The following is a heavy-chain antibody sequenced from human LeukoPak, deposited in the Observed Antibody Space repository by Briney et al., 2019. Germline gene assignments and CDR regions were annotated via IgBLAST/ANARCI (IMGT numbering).Heavy chain of an antibody. CDR1: GGSISSYY. Sequence: ASETLSLTCTVSGGSISSYYWSWIRQPPGKGLEWIGYIYYSGSTNYNPSLKSRVTISVDTSKNQFSLKLSSVTAVDTAVYYCAREGYDTSSSPNNWFDPWGQGTLVTVSS. CDR3: AREGYDTSSSPNNWFDP. D-gene: IGHD6-13*01. CDR2: IYYSGST. J-gene: IGHJ5*02. V-gene: IGHV4-59*01.